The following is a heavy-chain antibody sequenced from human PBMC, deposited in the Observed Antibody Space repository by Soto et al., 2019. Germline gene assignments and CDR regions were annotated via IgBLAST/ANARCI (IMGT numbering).Heavy chain of an antibody. CDR1: GYTLTELS. CDR2: FIAYDGKT. J-gene: IGHJ4*02. D-gene: IGHD2-2*01. Sequence: ASVKVSCKVCGYTLTELSMHWVRQAPEKGLEWMGGFIAYDGKTNYAQKFQGRVTMTTDTSTSTAYMELRSLRSDDTAVYYCARGPLSCGLDGSTSCPGDIYFDYWGQGTLVTVSS. CDR3: ARGPLSCGLDGSTSCPGDIYFDY. V-gene: IGHV1-24*01.